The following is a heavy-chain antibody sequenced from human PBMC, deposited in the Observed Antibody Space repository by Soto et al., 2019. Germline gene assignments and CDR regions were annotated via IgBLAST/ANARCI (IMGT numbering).Heavy chain of an antibody. Sequence: QVQLVQSGAEVKKPGSSVKVSWKASGGTFSRYTISWVRQAPGQGLEWMGRIIPILGIANYAQKFQGRVTITADKSTSTAYMELSSLRSEDTAVYYCAREGDICSRGSCFDYWGQGTLVTVSS. J-gene: IGHJ4*02. V-gene: IGHV1-69*08. CDR2: IIPILGIA. CDR1: GGTFSRYT. CDR3: AREGDICSRGSCFDY. D-gene: IGHD2-15*01.